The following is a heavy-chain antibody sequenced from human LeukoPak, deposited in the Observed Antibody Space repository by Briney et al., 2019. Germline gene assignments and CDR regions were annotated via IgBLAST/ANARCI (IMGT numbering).Heavy chain of an antibody. J-gene: IGHJ6*03. CDR1: GGSISSSSYY. D-gene: IGHD3-16*01. CDR3: ARLYVYYYYMDV. Sequence: PSETLSLTCTVSGGSISSSSYYWGWIRQPPGKGLEWIGSIYYSGSTYYNPSLKSRVTISVDTSKNQLSLKLSSVTAADTAVYYCARLYVYYYYMDVWGKGTTVTVSS. CDR2: IYYSGST. V-gene: IGHV4-39*01.